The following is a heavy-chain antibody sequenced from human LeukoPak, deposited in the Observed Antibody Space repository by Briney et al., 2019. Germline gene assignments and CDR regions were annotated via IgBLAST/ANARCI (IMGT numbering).Heavy chain of an antibody. V-gene: IGHV4-34*01. J-gene: IGHJ5*02. CDR3: ARVSWILTGYYMGPEHHKPHNWFDP. CDR1: GGSFSGYY. CDR2: INHSGST. D-gene: IGHD3-9*01. Sequence: SETLSLTCAVYGGSFSGYYWSWIRQPPGKGLEWIGEINHSGSTNYNPSLKSRVTISVDTSKNQFSLKLSSVTAADTAVYYCARVSWILTGYYMGPEHHKPHNWFDPWGQGTLVTVSS.